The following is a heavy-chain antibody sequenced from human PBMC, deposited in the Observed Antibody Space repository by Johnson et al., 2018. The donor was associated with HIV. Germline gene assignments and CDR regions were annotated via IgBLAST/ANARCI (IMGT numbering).Heavy chain of an antibody. J-gene: IGHJ3*02. CDR3: ARDLTLTGYDASDI. CDR2: IYSGGTT. CDR1: GFTVTSYY. Sequence: VQLMESGGGLILPGGSLRLSCAASGFTVTSYYMSWVRQAPGKGLEWVSLIYSGGTTYYADSVKGRFTISRDSFKKTMYLQMNSLRVEDTAVYYCARDLTLTGYDASDIWGQGTTVIVSS. D-gene: IGHD3-9*01. V-gene: IGHV3-53*01.